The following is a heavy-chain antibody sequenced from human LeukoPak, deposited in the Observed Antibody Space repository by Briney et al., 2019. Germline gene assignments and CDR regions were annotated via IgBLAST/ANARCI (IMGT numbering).Heavy chain of an antibody. Sequence: PGGSLRLSCSASGFTFSTYAIHWVRQAPGNGLEYVSGISDNGDTTSYADSVKGRFIISRDNSKNTLFLQMSSLIPEDTAVYYCVKDRSSCYYFDYWGQGALACVSS. CDR1: GFTFSTYA. J-gene: IGHJ4*02. CDR2: ISDNGDTT. V-gene: IGHV3-64D*06. D-gene: IGHD6-13*01. CDR3: VKDRSSCYYFDY.